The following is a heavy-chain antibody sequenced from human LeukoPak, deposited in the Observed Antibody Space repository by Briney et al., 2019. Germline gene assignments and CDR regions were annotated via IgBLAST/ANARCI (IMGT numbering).Heavy chain of an antibody. D-gene: IGHD4-17*01. CDR1: GGTFSSYA. V-gene: IGHV1-69*06. Sequence: ASVNVSCKASGGTFSSYAISWVRQAPGQGLEWMGGIIPIFGTANYAQKFQGRVTITADKSTSTAYMELSRLRSEDTAVYYCARAVQVTTGGLFDYWGQGTLVTVSS. J-gene: IGHJ4*02. CDR3: ARAVQVTTGGLFDY. CDR2: IIPIFGTA.